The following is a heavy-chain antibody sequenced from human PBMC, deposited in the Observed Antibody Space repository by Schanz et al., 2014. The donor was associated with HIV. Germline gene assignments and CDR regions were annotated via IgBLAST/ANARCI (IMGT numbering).Heavy chain of an antibody. D-gene: IGHD5-18*01. Sequence: EVQLLDSGGGFVQPGGSLRLSCATSGFPFAAYAMTWVRQAPGKGLEWVARSRVKSDSYATEYAASVTGRFTISRDDSKNSVYLQMNSLNIEDTAVYYCRGYRFYYGVDFWGQGTTVTVS. CDR2: SRVKSDSYAT. CDR3: RGYRFYYGVDF. J-gene: IGHJ6*02. CDR1: GFPFAAYA. V-gene: IGHV3-72*01.